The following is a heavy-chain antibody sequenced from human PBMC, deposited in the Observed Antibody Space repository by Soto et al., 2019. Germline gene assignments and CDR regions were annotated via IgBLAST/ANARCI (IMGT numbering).Heavy chain of an antibody. J-gene: IGHJ3*02. CDR2: IYSGGST. D-gene: IGHD1-1*01. CDR1: GFTVSSNY. V-gene: IGHV3-53*01. Sequence: EVQLVESGGGLIQPGGSLRLSCAASGFTVSSNYMSWVRQAPGKGLEWVSVIYSGGSTYYADSVKGRFTISRDNSKNTLYLQMNSLSAEDTAVYYCARHRSQLDGGWYAFDIWCQGTMVTVSS. CDR3: ARHRSQLDGGWYAFDI.